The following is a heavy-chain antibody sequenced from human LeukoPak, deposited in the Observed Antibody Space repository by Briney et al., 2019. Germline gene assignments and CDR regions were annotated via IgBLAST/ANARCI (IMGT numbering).Heavy chain of an antibody. J-gene: IGHJ4*02. Sequence: GASVKVSCKVSEYTLTDLSINWVRQAPGKGLEWMGGFDPEDDETVYAQKFQGRVTMTEDTSTDTAYMELSSLRSEDTAVYYCATDLLGLRSFDYWGQGTLVTVSS. CDR2: FDPEDDET. CDR1: EYTLTDLS. D-gene: IGHD3-16*01. V-gene: IGHV1-24*01. CDR3: ATDLLGLRSFDY.